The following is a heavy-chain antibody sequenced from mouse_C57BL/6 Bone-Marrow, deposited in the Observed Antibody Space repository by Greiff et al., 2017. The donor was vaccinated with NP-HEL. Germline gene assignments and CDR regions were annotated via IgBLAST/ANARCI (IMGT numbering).Heavy chain of an antibody. CDR3: ARRGLGGPSYYAMDY. Sequence: QVQLQQSGPELVKPGASVKISCKASGYTFTDYYINWVKQRPGQGLEWIGWIFPGSGSTYYNEKFKGKATLTVDKSSSTAYMLLSSLTSEDSAVYFCARRGLGGPSYYAMDYWGQGTSVTVSS. D-gene: IGHD3-3*01. J-gene: IGHJ4*01. V-gene: IGHV1-75*01. CDR2: IFPGSGST. CDR1: GYTFTDYY.